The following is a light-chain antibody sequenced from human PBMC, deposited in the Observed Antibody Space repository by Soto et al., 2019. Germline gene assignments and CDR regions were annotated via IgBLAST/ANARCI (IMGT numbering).Light chain of an antibody. Sequence: QSALTQPASVSGSPGQSITISCTGTSSDVSGYNYVPWYQHHPGKAPKLMIYDVSSRPSGVSYRFSGSKSGNTASLTISGLQAEDEADYYCSSYTSSTTEVFGTGTKVTVL. J-gene: IGLJ1*01. CDR3: SSYTSSTTEV. CDR2: DVS. CDR1: SSDVSGYNY. V-gene: IGLV2-14*03.